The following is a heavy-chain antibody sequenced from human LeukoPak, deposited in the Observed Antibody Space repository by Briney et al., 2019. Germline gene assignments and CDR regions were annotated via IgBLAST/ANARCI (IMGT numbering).Heavy chain of an antibody. CDR2: IYYSGST. Sequence: PSETLSLTCTVSGGSISSYYWSWIRQPPGKGLEWIGYIYYSGSTNYNPSLKSRVTISVDTSKNQFSLKLSSVTAADTAVYYCARVGVVVPAARYGMDVWGQGTTVTVSS. CDR1: GGSISSYY. CDR3: ARVGVVVPAARYGMDV. D-gene: IGHD2-2*01. J-gene: IGHJ6*02. V-gene: IGHV4-59*12.